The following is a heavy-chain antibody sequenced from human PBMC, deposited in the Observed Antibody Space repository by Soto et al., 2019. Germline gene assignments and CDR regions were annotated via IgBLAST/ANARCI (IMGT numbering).Heavy chain of an antibody. CDR3: ARETLSFGSALDV. D-gene: IGHD3-3*01. CDR1: GFRFDDYN. V-gene: IGHV3-43*01. J-gene: IGHJ6*02. Sequence: GGSLRLSCAASGFRFDDYNMHWVRQAPGKGLEWVSLITWNGGNTYYADSVKGRFTISRDGTTQSVFLQMTSLKREDTGLYYCARETLSFGSALDVWGQGTTVTVSS. CDR2: ITWNGGNT.